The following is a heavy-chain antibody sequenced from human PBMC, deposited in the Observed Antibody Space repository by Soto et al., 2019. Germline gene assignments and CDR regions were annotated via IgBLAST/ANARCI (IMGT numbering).Heavy chain of an antibody. Sequence: EVQLLESGGGLVQPGGSLRLSCAASGFTFSSYAMSWVRQAPGKGLEWVSATSGSGGSTYYADSVKGRFTTSRDNSKNTLYLQMNSLRAEDTGVYYCAKASGWFGEFDYWGQGTLVTVSS. CDR1: GFTFSSYA. D-gene: IGHD3-10*01. J-gene: IGHJ4*02. CDR2: TSGSGGST. CDR3: AKASGWFGEFDY. V-gene: IGHV3-23*01.